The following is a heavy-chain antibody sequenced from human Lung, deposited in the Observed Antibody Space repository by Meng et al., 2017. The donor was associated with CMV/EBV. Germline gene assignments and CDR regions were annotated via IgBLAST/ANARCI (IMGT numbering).Heavy chain of an antibody. CDR1: GDSITSHY. V-gene: IGHV4-59*11. J-gene: IGHJ3*02. Sequence: SXTLSLTCTVSGDSITSHYWTWNRQPPGKGLEWIGYVYYSGSTIYNPALKSRLTISVDTSKNQFTLNLSSVTAADTAVYYCARDRPDGFDIWGQGTMVTVSS. CDR2: VYYSGST. CDR3: ARDRPDGFDI.